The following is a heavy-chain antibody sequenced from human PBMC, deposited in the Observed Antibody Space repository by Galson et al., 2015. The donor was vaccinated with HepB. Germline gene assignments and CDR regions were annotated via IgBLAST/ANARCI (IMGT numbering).Heavy chain of an antibody. V-gene: IGHV4-30-4*01. CDR2: IYSSGDT. Sequence: TLSLTCTVSGRSISSGDYYWSWIRQPPGKGLEWIGYIYSSGDTFYNPSLKSRLTISVDMSKNQFSLKLSSVTAADTAVYYCARVHGGYDFWSGSGTFDFWGQGALVTVSS. D-gene: IGHD3-3*01. J-gene: IGHJ4*02. CDR3: ARVHGGYDFWSGSGTFDF. CDR1: GRSISSGDYY.